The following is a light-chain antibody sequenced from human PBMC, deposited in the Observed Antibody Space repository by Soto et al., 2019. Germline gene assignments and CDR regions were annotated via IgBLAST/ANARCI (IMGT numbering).Light chain of an antibody. CDR2: KAS. CDR1: QTISSW. Sequence: DIQMTQSPSTLSGSVGDRVTITCRASQTISSWLAWYQQKPGKAPNLLIYKASTLKSGVPSRFSGSGSGTEFTLTISSLQPDDFATYYCQHYNSSSEAFGQGTKVELK. V-gene: IGKV1-5*03. J-gene: IGKJ1*01. CDR3: QHYNSSSEA.